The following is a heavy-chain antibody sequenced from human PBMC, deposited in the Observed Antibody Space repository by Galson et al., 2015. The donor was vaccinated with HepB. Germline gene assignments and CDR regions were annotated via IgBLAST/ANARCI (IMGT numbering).Heavy chain of an antibody. CDR1: GYTFTSYD. CDR2: MNPNSGNT. J-gene: IGHJ6*03. Sequence: SVKVSCKASGYTFTSYDINWVRQATGQGLEWMGWMNPNSGNTGYAQKFQGRVTMTRNTSISTAYMELSSLRSEDTAVYYCARGREYSSPRRHYYYYMDVWGKGTTVTVSS. V-gene: IGHV1-8*01. D-gene: IGHD6-6*01. CDR3: ARGREYSSPRRHYYYYMDV.